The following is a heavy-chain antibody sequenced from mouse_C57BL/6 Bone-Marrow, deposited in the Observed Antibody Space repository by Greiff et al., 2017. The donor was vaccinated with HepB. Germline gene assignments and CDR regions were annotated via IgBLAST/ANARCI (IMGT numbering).Heavy chain of an antibody. CDR3: AVLLLRYGWYFDV. D-gene: IGHD1-1*01. Sequence: VQLQQSGPELVKPGASVKISCKASGYSFTDYNMNWVKQSNGKSLEWIGVINPNYGTTSYNQKFKGKATLTVDQSSTTAYMQLNSLPSEDSAVYYCAVLLLRYGWYFDVWGTGTTVTVSS. CDR1: GYSFTDYN. CDR2: INPNYGTT. J-gene: IGHJ1*03. V-gene: IGHV1-39*01.